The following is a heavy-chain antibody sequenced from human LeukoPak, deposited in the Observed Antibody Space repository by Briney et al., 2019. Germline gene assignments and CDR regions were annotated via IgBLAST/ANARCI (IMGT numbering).Heavy chain of an antibody. CDR1: GFTFSSFW. J-gene: IGHJ4*02. V-gene: IGHV3-7*01. Sequence: GGSLRLSCAASGFTFSSFWMTWVRQAPGKGLEWVANIKQDGSEKYYLDSVKGRFAISRDNAKNSLYLQMNSLRAEDTAVYYCARNRWRGGYNVIDYWGQGTLVTVSS. CDR3: ARNRWRGGYNVIDY. D-gene: IGHD5-24*01. CDR2: IKQDGSEK.